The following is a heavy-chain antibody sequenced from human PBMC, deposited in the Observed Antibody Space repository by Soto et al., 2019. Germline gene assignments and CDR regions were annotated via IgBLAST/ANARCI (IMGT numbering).Heavy chain of an antibody. CDR1: GFTFSSYS. V-gene: IGHV3-48*01. J-gene: IGHJ5*02. CDR3: ARVPDCSGGSCYRGWFDP. D-gene: IGHD2-15*01. Sequence: EVQLVESGGGLVQPGGSLRLSCAASGFTFSSYSMNWVHQAPGKGLEWVSYISSSSSTIYYADSVKGRFTISRDNAKNSLYLQMNSLRAEDTAVYYCARVPDCSGGSCYRGWFDPWGQGTLVTVSS. CDR2: ISSSSSTI.